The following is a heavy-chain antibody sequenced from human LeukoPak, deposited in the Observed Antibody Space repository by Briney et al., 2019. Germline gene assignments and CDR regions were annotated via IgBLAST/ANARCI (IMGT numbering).Heavy chain of an antibody. Sequence: GSLRLSCAASGFTFSTYAMSWVRQPPGKGLEWIGEINHSGSTNYNPSLKSRVTISVDTSKNQFSLKLSSVTAADTAVYYCARGSTVTGAFDIWGQGTMVTVSS. CDR3: ARGSTVTGAFDI. CDR1: GFTFSTYA. D-gene: IGHD5/OR15-5a*01. J-gene: IGHJ3*02. V-gene: IGHV4-34*01. CDR2: INHSGST.